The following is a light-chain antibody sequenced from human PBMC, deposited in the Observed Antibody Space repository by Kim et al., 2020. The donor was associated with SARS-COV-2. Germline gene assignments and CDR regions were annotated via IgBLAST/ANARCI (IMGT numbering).Light chain of an antibody. V-gene: IGKV3-20*01. CDR2: GAS. Sequence: EIVLTQSPGTLSLSPGERATLSCRASQSVSSSYLAWYQQKPGQAPRLLIYGASSRATGIPDRFSGSGSGTDFTLTISRLEPEDFAVYYCQQYGSSQWTFGQGTNVDIK. J-gene: IGKJ1*01. CDR3: QQYGSSQWT. CDR1: QSVSSSY.